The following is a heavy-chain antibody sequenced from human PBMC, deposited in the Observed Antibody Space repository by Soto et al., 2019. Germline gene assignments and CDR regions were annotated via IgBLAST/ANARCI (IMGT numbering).Heavy chain of an antibody. CDR2: IYFSGST. CDR1: GGSISGGDYY. V-gene: IGHV4-30-4*01. CDR3: ARDVCTAMDKPNDAFDV. D-gene: IGHD5-18*01. J-gene: IGHJ3*01. Sequence: QVHLQESGPGLVKPSQTLSLTCSVSGGSISGGDYYWTWIRQPPGKGLEWIGFIYFSGSTYYNPSLKSRATISVDTSKNQFSLRLSSVTAADTAVYFCARDVCTAMDKPNDAFDVWGQGARVTVSS.